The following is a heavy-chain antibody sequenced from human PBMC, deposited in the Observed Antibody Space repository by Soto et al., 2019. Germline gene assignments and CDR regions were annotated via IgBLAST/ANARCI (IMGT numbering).Heavy chain of an antibody. CDR3: ARGRVDFWSGTGGYGMDV. CDR2: INHSGST. D-gene: IGHD3-3*01. J-gene: IGHJ6*02. CDR1: VGSFSGYY. V-gene: IGHV4-34*01. Sequence: PSETLSLTCAVYVGSFSGYYWSWIRQPPGKGLEWIGEINHSGSTNYNPSLKSRVTISVDTSKNQFSLKLSSVTAADTAVYYCARGRVDFWSGTGGYGMDVWGQGTTVTVSS.